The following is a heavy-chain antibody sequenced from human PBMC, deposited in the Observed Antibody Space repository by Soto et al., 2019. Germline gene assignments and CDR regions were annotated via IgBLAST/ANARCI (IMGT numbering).Heavy chain of an antibody. CDR2: IYYSGST. D-gene: IGHD3-9*01. Sequence: SETRSLTCSVSGGSISSGDYYWNWIRQPPGKGLEWIGHIYYSGSTYYNSSLKSRVTISVDTSKNQFSLKLSSVTAADTAVYYCARANYDILTGYSMAAYAYRGQGTLVTVSS. CDR1: GGSISSGDYY. V-gene: IGHV4-30-4*02. J-gene: IGHJ4*02. CDR3: ARANYDILTGYSMAAYAY.